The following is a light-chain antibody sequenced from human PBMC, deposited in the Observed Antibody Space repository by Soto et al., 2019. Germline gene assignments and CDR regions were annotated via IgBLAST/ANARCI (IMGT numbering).Light chain of an antibody. Sequence: EIVMTQSPDSLSLSLGERATFNCKSSQSVLDTSNKANYLAWYQQKPGQSPKLLIYWGSTRQSGVPDRFSGTGSGTDFTLTIESMQAEDVAVYYCQQLFRIPLTFGGGTKVDIK. CDR2: WGS. CDR3: QQLFRIPLT. J-gene: IGKJ4*01. V-gene: IGKV4-1*01. CDR1: QSVLDTSNKANY.